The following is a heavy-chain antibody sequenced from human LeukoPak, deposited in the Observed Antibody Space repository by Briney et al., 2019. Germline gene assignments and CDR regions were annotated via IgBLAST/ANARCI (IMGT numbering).Heavy chain of an antibody. J-gene: IGHJ6*02. Sequence: PSETLSLTCTVSGGSISSYYWSWIRQPPGKGLEWIGYIYYSGSTNYNPSLKSRVTISVDTSKNQFSLKLSSVTAADTAVYYCARVDYYYGMDFWGQGTTVTVSS. V-gene: IGHV4-59*01. CDR2: IYYSGST. D-gene: IGHD2-15*01. CDR1: GGSISSYY. CDR3: ARVDYYYGMDF.